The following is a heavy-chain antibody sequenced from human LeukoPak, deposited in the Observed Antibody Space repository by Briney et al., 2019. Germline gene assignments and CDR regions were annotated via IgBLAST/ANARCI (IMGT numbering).Heavy chain of an antibody. CDR2: VHQDGGER. CDR1: GFTFSNFW. Sequence: GGSPRLSCEASGFTFSNFWMSWVRQTPGKGLEWVANVHQDGGERHYVASVKGRFTISRDNTKNSVYLEMNSLRAEDTAVYYRAKGGSNYFAFGGQGTLVTVSS. D-gene: IGHD5-12*01. CDR3: AKGGSNYFAF. V-gene: IGHV3-7*05. J-gene: IGHJ4*02.